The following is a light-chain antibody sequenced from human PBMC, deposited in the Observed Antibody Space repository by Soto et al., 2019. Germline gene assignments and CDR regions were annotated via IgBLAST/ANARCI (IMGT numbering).Light chain of an antibody. J-gene: IGKJ4*01. Sequence: IVMTQSPDSLAVSLGYRATIHCNSSQIAFYSSSNKNFLAWYQQKPGQPPKLLIYWASLRESGVPDRFSGSGSGTDFTLAISSLQAGDVAVYYCQQYYSTPTFGGGTKVDIK. V-gene: IGKV4-1*01. CDR2: WAS. CDR3: QQYYSTPT. CDR1: QIAFYSSSNKNF.